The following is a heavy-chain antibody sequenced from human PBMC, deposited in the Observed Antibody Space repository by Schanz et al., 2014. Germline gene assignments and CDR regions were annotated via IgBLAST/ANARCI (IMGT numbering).Heavy chain of an antibody. CDR3: AKGRFGELLDY. V-gene: IGHV3-11*04. D-gene: IGHD3-10*01. Sequence: VQLVESGGGLVKPGGSLRLSCAASGFIFNDYYMNWIRQAPGKGLEWLSYISRDGTTSYYADSVKGRFTISRDNSRDTLYLQMNDLRAEDTALYYCAKGRFGELLDYWGQGTLVTVSS. CDR2: ISRDGTTS. J-gene: IGHJ4*02. CDR1: GFIFNDYY.